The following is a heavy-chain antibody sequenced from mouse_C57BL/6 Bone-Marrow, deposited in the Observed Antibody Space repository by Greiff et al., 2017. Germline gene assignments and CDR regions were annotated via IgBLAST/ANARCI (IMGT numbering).Heavy chain of an antibody. CDR3: ARRGYYGSSFPFVY. D-gene: IGHD1-1*01. CDR1: GYTFTSYW. J-gene: IGHJ3*01. V-gene: IGHV1-64*01. Sequence: QVQLQQPGAELVKPGASVKLSCKASGYTFTSYWMHWVKQRPGQGLEWIGMIHPNSGSTNYNEKFKSKATLTVDKSSSTAYMQLSSLTSEDSAVYYCARRGYYGSSFPFVYWGQGTLVTVSA. CDR2: IHPNSGST.